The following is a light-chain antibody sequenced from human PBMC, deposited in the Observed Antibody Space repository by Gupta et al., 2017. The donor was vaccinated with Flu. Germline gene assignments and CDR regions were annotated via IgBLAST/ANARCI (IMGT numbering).Light chain of an antibody. J-gene: IGKJ3*01. V-gene: IGKV1-39*01. CDR2: TAS. CDR3: QQSHNTPFT. CDR1: QTISNY. Sequence: DIQMTQSPSSLSASVGDRVTITCRASQTISNYLSWYQQKPGRAPKLLIYTASSLQSGVPSRFSGNRSGTDFNLTISGLQREDFATYYCQQSHNTPFTFGPGTKVEIK.